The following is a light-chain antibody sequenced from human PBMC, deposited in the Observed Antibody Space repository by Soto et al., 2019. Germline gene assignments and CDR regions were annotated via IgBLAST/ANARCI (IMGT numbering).Light chain of an antibody. V-gene: IGLV2-14*01. CDR3: SSYTTNLSLV. CDR1: SSDIGGYNF. Sequence: QSALTQPASLSGSPGQSITISCTGTSSDIGGYNFVSWYQHHPGKAPKLMIYEVSNRPSGVSNRFSGSKSGNTAPLTISGLQAEDEADYYCSSYTTNLSLVFGGGTKVTVL. CDR2: EVS. J-gene: IGLJ2*01.